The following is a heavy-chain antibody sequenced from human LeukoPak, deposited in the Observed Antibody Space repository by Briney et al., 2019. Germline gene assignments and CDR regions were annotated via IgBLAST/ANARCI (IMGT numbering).Heavy chain of an antibody. J-gene: IGHJ6*03. D-gene: IGHD3-10*01. V-gene: IGHV4-38-2*02. CDR2: IYHSGST. CDR3: ARVTYYYGSGSYSSYYYYMDV. CDR1: GYSISSGYY. Sequence: SETLSLTCTVSGYSISSGYYWGWIRQPPGKGLEWIGSIYHSGSTYYNPSLKSRVTISVDTSKNQFSLKLSSVTAADTAVYYCARVTYYYGSGSYSSYYYYMDVWGKGTTVTISS.